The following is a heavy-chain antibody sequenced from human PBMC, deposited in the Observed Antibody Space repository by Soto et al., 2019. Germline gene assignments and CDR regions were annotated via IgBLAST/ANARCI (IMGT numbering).Heavy chain of an antibody. V-gene: IGHV4-31*03. CDR2: IYYSGST. CDR3: ARGVTMVRGPMGAFDY. CDR1: GGSISSGGYY. D-gene: IGHD3-10*01. J-gene: IGHJ4*02. Sequence: QVQLQESGPGLVKPSQTLSLSYTVSGGSISSGGYYWSWIRQHPGKGLEWIGYIYYSGSTYYNPSLKSRVTISVDTSKNQFSLKLSSVTAADTAAYYCARGVTMVRGPMGAFDYWGQGTLVTVSS.